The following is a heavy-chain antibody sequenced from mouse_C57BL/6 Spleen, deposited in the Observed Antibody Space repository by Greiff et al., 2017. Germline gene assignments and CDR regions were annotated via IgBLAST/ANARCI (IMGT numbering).Heavy chain of an antibody. CDR1: GYSFTGYY. CDR3: ARGGISSLAY. CDR2: INPSTGGT. J-gene: IGHJ3*01. Sequence: EVQLQESGPELVKPGASVKISCKASGYSFTGYYMNWVKQSPEKSLEWIGEINPSTGGTTYNQKFKAKATLTVDKSSSTAYMQLKSLTSEDSAVYYCARGGISSLAYWGQGTLVTVSA. V-gene: IGHV1-42*01. D-gene: IGHD1-1*01.